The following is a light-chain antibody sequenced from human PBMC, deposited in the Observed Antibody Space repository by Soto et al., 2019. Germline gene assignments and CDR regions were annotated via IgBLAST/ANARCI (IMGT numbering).Light chain of an antibody. J-gene: IGKJ1*01. CDR2: KAS. Sequence: DIQMTQSPSTLSGSVGDRVTITGRASQPISGWLAWYQQKPGKAPKLLIYKASTLKSGVPSRFSGSGSGTEFTLTISSLQPDDFATYCCQHYNSYSEAFGQGTKVELK. CDR1: QPISGW. CDR3: QHYNSYSEA. V-gene: IGKV1-5*03.